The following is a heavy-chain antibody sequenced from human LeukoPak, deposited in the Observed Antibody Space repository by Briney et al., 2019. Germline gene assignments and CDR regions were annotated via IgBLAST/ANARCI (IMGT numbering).Heavy chain of an antibody. CDR3: ARDDCSSTSCYMRGGFDY. CDR2: ISYDGSNK. J-gene: IGHJ4*02. Sequence: QSGGSLRLSCAASGFTFSSYAMHWVRQAPGKGLEWVAVISYDGSNKYYADSVKGRFTISRDNSKNTLYLQMNSLRAEDTAVYYCARDDCSSTSCYMRGGFDYWGQGTLVTVSS. V-gene: IGHV3-30-3*01. CDR1: GFTFSSYA. D-gene: IGHD2-2*02.